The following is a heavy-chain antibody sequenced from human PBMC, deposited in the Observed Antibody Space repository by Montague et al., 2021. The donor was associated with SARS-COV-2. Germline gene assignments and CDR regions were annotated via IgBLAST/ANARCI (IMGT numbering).Heavy chain of an antibody. CDR3: ARYTSRMYGSFDY. Sequence: PALVKPTQTLTLTCTVSGFSLNTNGMGVGWIRQPPGEAPAWLALIYWDDDKPYSPSLKTRLTITKDTSRNQVVLTMTNVDPGDTGTYFCARYTSRMYGSFDYWGQGALVSVSS. D-gene: IGHD3-16*02. V-gene: IGHV2-5*02. CDR2: IYWDDDK. CDR1: GFSLNTNGMG. J-gene: IGHJ4*02.